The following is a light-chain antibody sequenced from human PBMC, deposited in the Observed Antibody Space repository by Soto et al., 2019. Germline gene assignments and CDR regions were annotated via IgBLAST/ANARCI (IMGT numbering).Light chain of an antibody. V-gene: IGKV3-20*01. Sequence: VLTQSPGTLSLSPGERATLSCRASRSVDSNYLAWYQQKFGQAPRLLLYGTSSRATGIPDRFSGSGSGTDFTLTISRLEPEDFAIYYCQQHSESPQTFGQGTKVDIK. CDR2: GTS. CDR1: RSVDSNY. CDR3: QQHSESPQT. J-gene: IGKJ1*01.